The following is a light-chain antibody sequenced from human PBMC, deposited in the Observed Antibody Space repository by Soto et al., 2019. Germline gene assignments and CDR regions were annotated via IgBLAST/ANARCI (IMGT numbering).Light chain of an antibody. J-gene: IGLJ2*01. CDR1: SSDVGGYNY. CDR3: QCYDSSLTVL. CDR2: EVS. Sequence: QSVLTQPASVSGSPGQSITISCTGTSSDVGGYNYVSWYQQHPGKAPKVMIYEVSNRPSGVSYRFSGSKSGTSASLAISGLQPEDEADYYCQCYDSSLTVLFGGGTKLTVL. V-gene: IGLV2-14*01.